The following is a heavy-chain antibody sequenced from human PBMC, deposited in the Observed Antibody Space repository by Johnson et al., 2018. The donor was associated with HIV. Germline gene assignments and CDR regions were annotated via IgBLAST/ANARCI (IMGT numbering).Heavy chain of an antibody. CDR2: ISYDGSNK. J-gene: IGHJ3*02. Sequence: VQLVESGGGVVQPGRSLRLSCAASGFTFSSYAMHWVRQAPGKGLEWVAVISYDGSNKYYADSVKGRFTISRDNSKNTLYLQMNSLRAEDTAVYYCAKGGGSSWSDAFDIWGQGTMVTVSS. CDR3: AKGGGSSWSDAFDI. CDR1: GFTFSSYA. D-gene: IGHD6-13*01. V-gene: IGHV3-30-3*01.